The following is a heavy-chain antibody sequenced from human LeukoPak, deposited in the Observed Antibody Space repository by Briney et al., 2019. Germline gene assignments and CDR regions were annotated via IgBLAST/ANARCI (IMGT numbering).Heavy chain of an antibody. J-gene: IGHJ4*02. CDR3: ARAYGSGSFPPDY. V-gene: IGHV1-2*02. Sequence: ASVKASCKASGYTFTGYYMHWVRQAPGQGLEWMGWINPNSGGTNYAQKFQGRVTMTRDTSISTAYMELSRLRSDDTAVYYCARAYGSGSFPPDYWGQGTLVTVSS. CDR2: INPNSGGT. D-gene: IGHD3-10*01. CDR1: GYTFTGYY.